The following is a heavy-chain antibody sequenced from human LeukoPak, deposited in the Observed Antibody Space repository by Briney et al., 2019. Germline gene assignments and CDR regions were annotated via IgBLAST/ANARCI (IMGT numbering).Heavy chain of an antibody. CDR1: GYTFTGYY. CDR3: ARDTYYYDSSGYVSQFDY. V-gene: IGHV1-2*02. CDR2: INPNSGGT. D-gene: IGHD3-22*01. J-gene: IGHJ4*02. Sequence: ASVKVSCKASGYTFTGYYMHWVRQAPGQGLEWMGWINPNSGGTNYAQKFQGRVTMTRDTSISTAYMELSRLRSDDTAVYYCARDTYYYDSSGYVSQFDYWGQGTLVTVSS.